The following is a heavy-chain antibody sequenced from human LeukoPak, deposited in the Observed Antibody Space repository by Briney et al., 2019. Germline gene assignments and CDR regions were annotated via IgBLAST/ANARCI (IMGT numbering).Heavy chain of an antibody. Sequence: GASMKLSCKAFGDNFIKYTIHWVRQAPGQRLEWMGWTNPDSGNVRYSQTLQDRVTISRDTSATTAYMELSSLTSEDTAVYFCARGSTSDWPLDYWGQGTLVTVSS. CDR1: GDNFIKYT. V-gene: IGHV1-3*01. J-gene: IGHJ4*02. CDR2: TNPDSGNV. CDR3: ARGSTSDWPLDY. D-gene: IGHD3-16*01.